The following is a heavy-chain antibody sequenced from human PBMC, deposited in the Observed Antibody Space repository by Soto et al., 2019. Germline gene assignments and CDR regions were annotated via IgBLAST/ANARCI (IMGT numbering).Heavy chain of an antibody. D-gene: IGHD6-19*01. V-gene: IGHV4-39*01. CDR3: ARHIYSGWNSYYFDY. CDR1: GGSISSSSHY. J-gene: IGHJ4*02. Sequence: SETLSLTCSVSGGSISSSSHYWGWIRQPPGKGLEWIGSIYYSGSTSYNPSLTSRVALSVDTSRNQFSLKLSSATAADTAVYYCARHIYSGWNSYYFDYWGPGTLVTVSS. CDR2: IYYSGST.